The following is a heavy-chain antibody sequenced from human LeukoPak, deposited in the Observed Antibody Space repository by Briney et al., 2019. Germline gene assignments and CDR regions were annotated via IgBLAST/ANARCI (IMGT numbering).Heavy chain of an antibody. CDR3: TKDSSSGSSYYFHGMDV. Sequence: GGSLRLSCAASGFTFSAYGIHWVRQAPGKGLEWVAVISYDGSNKYYVDSVKGRFTISRDNSKNTLYLQMNSLRAEDTALYYCTKDSSSGSSYYFHGMDVWGQGTTVTVS. J-gene: IGHJ6*02. CDR1: GFTFSAYG. D-gene: IGHD3-10*01. V-gene: IGHV3-30*18. CDR2: ISYDGSNK.